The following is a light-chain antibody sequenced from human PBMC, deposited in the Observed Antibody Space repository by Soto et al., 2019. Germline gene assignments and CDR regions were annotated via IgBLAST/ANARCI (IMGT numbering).Light chain of an antibody. Sequence: QSALTQPASVSGSPGQSITISCAGTMRDVGAYNLVSWYQQHPGRAPQLIIYEVRNRPSGISFRFSGSKSGNTASLTISGLQAEDEADYYRSSYTSKSSLIFGGGAKVTVL. CDR3: SSYTSKSSLI. CDR2: EVR. V-gene: IGLV2-14*01. CDR1: MRDVGAYNL. J-gene: IGLJ2*01.